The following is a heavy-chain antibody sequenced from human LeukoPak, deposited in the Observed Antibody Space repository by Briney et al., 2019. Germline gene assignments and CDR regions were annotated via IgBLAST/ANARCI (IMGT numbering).Heavy chain of an antibody. CDR3: AKDMTAASYYFDY. Sequence: PGRSLRLSCAASGFTFADYGMHWVRQAPGKGLEWVSGITWNSGTVGYADSVKGRFIISRDNANSSLYLQMNRLRTEDTALYYCAKDMTAASYYFDYWGQGTVVTVSS. V-gene: IGHV3-9*01. J-gene: IGHJ4*01. CDR1: GFTFADYG. CDR2: ITWNSGTV. D-gene: IGHD6-13*01.